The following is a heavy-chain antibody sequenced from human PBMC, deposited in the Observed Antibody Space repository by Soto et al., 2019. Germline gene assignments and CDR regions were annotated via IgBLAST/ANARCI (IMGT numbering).Heavy chain of an antibody. CDR1: GGSLSSDNFF. D-gene: IGHD4-4*01. Sequence: QVQLQESGPGLVKPSQTLSVTCTVSGGSLSSDNFFWSWVRQHPETGLEWVGYIYHTGAAYYNPSLKSRLTISLDTSKNRFSLSLISVTAADTAGYYCAREVISPATADAFDIWGQGTMVTVS. V-gene: IGHV4-31*03. CDR3: AREVISPATADAFDI. CDR2: IYHTGAA. J-gene: IGHJ3*02.